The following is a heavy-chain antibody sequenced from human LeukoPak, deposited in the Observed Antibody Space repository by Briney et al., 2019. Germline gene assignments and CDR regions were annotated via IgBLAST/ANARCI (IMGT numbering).Heavy chain of an antibody. J-gene: IGHJ6*02. CDR3: ARQKWEQQGRDYYFYGLDV. CDR1: GGSFSGYY. Sequence: SETLSLTCAVYGGSFSGYYWSWIRQPPGKGLEWIGEINHSGSTNYNPSLKSRVTIDTSKNQFSLKLSSVTAADTAVYYCARQKWEQQGRDYYFYGLDVWGPGTTVIVSS. D-gene: IGHD1-26*01. V-gene: IGHV4-34*01. CDR2: INHSGST.